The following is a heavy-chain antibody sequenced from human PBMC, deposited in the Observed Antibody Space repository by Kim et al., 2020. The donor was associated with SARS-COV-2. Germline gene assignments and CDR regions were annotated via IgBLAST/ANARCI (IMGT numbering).Heavy chain of an antibody. CDR1: GYMFTTRY. V-gene: IGHV1-18*01. CDR2: ISAYNGKT. D-gene: IGHD6-25*01. CDR3: ARGGQRDLPSDS. J-gene: IGHJ4*02. Sequence: ASVKVSCKASGYMFTTRYITWVRQAPGQGLEWVGWISAYNGKTSYAQKFQGRVTMTTDTSTTTVYMELTSLRDDDTAIYYCARGGQRDLPSDSWGQGTLV.